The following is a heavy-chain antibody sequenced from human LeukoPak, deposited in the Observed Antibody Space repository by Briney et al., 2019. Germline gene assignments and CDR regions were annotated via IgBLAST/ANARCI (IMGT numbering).Heavy chain of an antibody. D-gene: IGHD3-10*01. V-gene: IGHV3-33*01. J-gene: IGHJ4*02. Sequence: GGSLRPSCAASGFTFSSYGMHWVRQAPGKGLEWVAVIWYDGSNKYYADSVKGRFTISRDNSKNTLYLQMNSLRAEDTAVYYCAREPYRGGFDYRGQGTLVTVSS. CDR1: GFTFSSYG. CDR2: IWYDGSNK. CDR3: AREPYRGGFDY.